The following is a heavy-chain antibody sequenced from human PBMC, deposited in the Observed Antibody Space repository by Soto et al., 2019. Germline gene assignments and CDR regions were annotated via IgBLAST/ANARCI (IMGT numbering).Heavy chain of an antibody. V-gene: IGHV3-23*01. D-gene: IGHD3-10*01. CDR1: GFTFSNYA. CDR2: ISGSGGGT. CDR3: AKGRYGDYYYYYMDV. Sequence: GGSLRLCCAASGFTFSNYALSWVRQAPGRGLEWVTAISGSGGGTYYADSVKGRFTISRDNSKNTLYLQMNSLRAEDTAVYFCAKGRYGDYYYYYMDVCGKGTTVTVSS. J-gene: IGHJ6*03.